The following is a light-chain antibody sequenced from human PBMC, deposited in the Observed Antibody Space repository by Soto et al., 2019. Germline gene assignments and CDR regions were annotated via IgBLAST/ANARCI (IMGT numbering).Light chain of an antibody. CDR3: SSYTTTNTLV. Sequence: QSALTQPRSVSGSPGQSVTISCTGTTSDVGYYNYVSWYQQYPGNAPKLMIYDVTKRPSGVPDRFSGSKSGNTASLTISGLQAEDEADYYCSSYTTTNTLVFGIGTKVTVL. CDR1: TSDVGYYNY. J-gene: IGLJ1*01. CDR2: DVT. V-gene: IGLV2-11*01.